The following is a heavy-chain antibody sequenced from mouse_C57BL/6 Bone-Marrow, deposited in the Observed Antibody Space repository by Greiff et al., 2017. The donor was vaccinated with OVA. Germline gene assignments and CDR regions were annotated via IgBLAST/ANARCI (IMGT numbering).Heavy chain of an antibody. J-gene: IGHJ4*01. CDR3: ARPGYYGSSDYAMDY. D-gene: IGHD1-1*01. Sequence: EVKLMESGGGLVKPGGSLKLSCAASGFTFSDYGMHWVRQAPEKGLEWVAYISSGSGTIYYADTVKGRVTISRDNAKNTLLLQMTSLRSEDTAFYDCARPGYYGSSDYAMDYWGQGTSGTVSS. CDR1: GFTFSDYG. CDR2: ISSGSGTI. V-gene: IGHV5-17*01.